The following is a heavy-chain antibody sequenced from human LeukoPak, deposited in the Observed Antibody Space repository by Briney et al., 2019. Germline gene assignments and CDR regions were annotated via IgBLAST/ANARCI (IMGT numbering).Heavy chain of an antibody. Sequence: PSETLSLTCAVYGGSFSGYYWSWIRQPPGKGLEWIGEINHSGSTNYNPALKSRVTISVDTSKNQFSLKLSSVTAADAAAYYCARRKTRRSWFDPWGQGTLVTVSS. CDR3: ARRKTRRSWFDP. J-gene: IGHJ5*02. CDR2: INHSGST. V-gene: IGHV4-34*01. CDR1: GGSFSGYY.